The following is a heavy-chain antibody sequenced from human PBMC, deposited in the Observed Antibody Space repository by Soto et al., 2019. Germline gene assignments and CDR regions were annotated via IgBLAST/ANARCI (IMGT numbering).Heavy chain of an antibody. D-gene: IGHD3-3*01. CDR1: GFSLTTSGVG. V-gene: IGHV2-5*02. CDR2: IYWDDDK. CDR3: AHRVLRTVFGLVTTTAIYFDF. J-gene: IGHJ4*02. Sequence: QITLNESGPTQVKPRQTLTLTCTFSGFSLTTSGVGVGWIRQSPGKAPEWLALIYWDDDKRYSPSLKSRLTITKDTSKNPVVLTMADLDPADTVTYYCAHRVLRTVFGLVTTTAIYFDFWGQGTPVAVSS.